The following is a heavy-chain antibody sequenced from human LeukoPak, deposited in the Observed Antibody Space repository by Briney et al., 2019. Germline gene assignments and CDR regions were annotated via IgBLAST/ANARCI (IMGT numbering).Heavy chain of an antibody. V-gene: IGHV3-7*05. CDR2: IKEDGSGK. D-gene: IGHD6-19*01. J-gene: IGHJ4*02. CDR3: ARGIAVPAMGVHFDY. Sequence: GGSLRLSCAASDFTFSNYWMSWVRQAPGKGLEWVANIKEDGSGKHYVDSVEGRFTISRDNPKKSLYLQMNSLRAEDTAVYYCARGIAVPAMGVHFDYWGQGTLVTVSS. CDR1: DFTFSNYW.